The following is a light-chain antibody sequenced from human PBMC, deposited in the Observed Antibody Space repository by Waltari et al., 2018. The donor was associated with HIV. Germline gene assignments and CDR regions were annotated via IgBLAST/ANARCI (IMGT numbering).Light chain of an antibody. CDR2: DDT. Sequence: QSVLTQPPSVSAAPGQKVTISCSGRSSNIENNFLSWYHQLPGTAPKLLIYDDTKRPSGIPDRFSGSKSGASATLGITGLQTGDEADYYCGSWDSSLSALVFGGGTKLTVL. V-gene: IGLV1-51*01. J-gene: IGLJ2*01. CDR3: GSWDSSLSALV. CDR1: SSNIENNF.